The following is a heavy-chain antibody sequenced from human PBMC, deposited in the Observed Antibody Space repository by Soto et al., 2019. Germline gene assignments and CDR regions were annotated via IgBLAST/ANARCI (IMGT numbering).Heavy chain of an antibody. Sequence: GGSLRLSCAASGFTFSSYWMHWVRQAPGKGLVWVSRINSDGSSTSYADSVKGRFTISRDNAKNTLYLQMNSLRAEDTAVYYCARRELYDFWSGYPYYYMDVWGKGTTVTVSS. V-gene: IGHV3-74*01. CDR3: ARRELYDFWSGYPYYYMDV. J-gene: IGHJ6*03. D-gene: IGHD3-3*01. CDR1: GFTFSSYW. CDR2: INSDGSST.